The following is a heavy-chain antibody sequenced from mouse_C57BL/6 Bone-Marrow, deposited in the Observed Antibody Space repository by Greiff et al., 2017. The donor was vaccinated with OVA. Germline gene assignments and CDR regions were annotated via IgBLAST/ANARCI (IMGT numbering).Heavy chain of an antibody. CDR2: IYPGNSDT. D-gene: IGHD4-1*01. CDR3: TRLSGTRRDYFDY. Sequence: EVQRVESGTVLARPGASVKMSCKTSGYTFTSYWMHWVKQRPGQGLEWIGAIYPGNSDTSYNQKFKGKAKLTAVTSASTAYMELSSLTNEDSAVYYCTRLSGTRRDYFDYWGQGTTLTVSS. CDR1: GYTFTSYW. V-gene: IGHV1-5*01. J-gene: IGHJ2*01.